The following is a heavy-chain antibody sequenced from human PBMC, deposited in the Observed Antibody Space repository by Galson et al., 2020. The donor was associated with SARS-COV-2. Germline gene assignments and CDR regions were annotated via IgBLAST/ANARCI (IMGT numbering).Heavy chain of an antibody. CDR2: ISASENIP. CDR3: VKDLAQRSDYSEGPFDP. V-gene: IGHV3-23*01. Sequence: GGSLRLSCAASGFILSSYAMSWVRQAPGKGLEWVSGISASENIPFYADSVKGRFTISRDNSKNTLFLQMNSLRAEDTAVYYCVKDLAQRSDYSEGPFDPWGQGTLVTVSA. J-gene: IGHJ5*02. D-gene: IGHD4-4*01. CDR1: GFILSSYA.